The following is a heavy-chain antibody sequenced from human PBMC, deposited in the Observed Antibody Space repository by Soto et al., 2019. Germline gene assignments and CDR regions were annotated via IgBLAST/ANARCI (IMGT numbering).Heavy chain of an antibody. D-gene: IGHD1-1*01. CDR3: AKTKEGGFDP. V-gene: IGHV4-59*01. CDR1: GDSISSNY. CDR2: FHYSANT. J-gene: IGHJ5*02. Sequence: QVQLQESGPGLVKPSETLSLTCTVSGDSISSNYWSWIRQPPGKGLEWIGYFHYSANTNYNHSLKSRVIISVDTSKNQLFLKLTSVTAPDMAVYYCAKTKEGGFDPWGQGILVTVSS.